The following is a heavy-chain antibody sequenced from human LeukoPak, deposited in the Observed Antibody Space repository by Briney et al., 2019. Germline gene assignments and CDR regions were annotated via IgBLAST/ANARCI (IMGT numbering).Heavy chain of an antibody. Sequence: GGSLRLSRAASGFTFSSYAMSWVRQAPGKGLEWVSAISGSGGSTYYADSVKGRFTISRDNSKNTLYLQMNSLRAEDTAVYYCAKIAAAGTVGSGVDYWGQGTLVTVSS. V-gene: IGHV3-23*01. D-gene: IGHD6-13*01. CDR2: ISGSGGST. CDR3: AKIAAAGTVGSGVDY. J-gene: IGHJ4*02. CDR1: GFTFSSYA.